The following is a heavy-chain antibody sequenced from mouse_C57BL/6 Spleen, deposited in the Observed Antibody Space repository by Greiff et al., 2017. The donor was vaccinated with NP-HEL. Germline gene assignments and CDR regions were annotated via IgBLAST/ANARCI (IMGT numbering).Heavy chain of an antibody. CDR3: ARGDDGYYGAY. V-gene: IGHV1-26*01. CDR1: GYTFTDYY. CDR2: INPNNGGT. D-gene: IGHD2-3*01. J-gene: IGHJ3*01. Sequence: EVQLQQSGPELVKPGASVKISCKASGYTFTDYYMNWVKQSHGKSLEWIGDINPNNGGTSYNQKFKGKATLTVDKSSSTAYMELRSLTSEDSAVYYGARGDDGYYGAYWGQGTLVTVSA.